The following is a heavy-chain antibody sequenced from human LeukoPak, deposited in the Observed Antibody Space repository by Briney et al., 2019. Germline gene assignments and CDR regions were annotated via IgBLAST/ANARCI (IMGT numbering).Heavy chain of an antibody. CDR2: IKEDGSER. D-gene: IGHD3-16*01. J-gene: IGHJ4*02. CDR1: GFIFSNYW. V-gene: IGHV3-7*04. CDR3: ARIFGTSDY. Sequence: QPGGSLRLSCAASGFIFSNYWMTWVRQAPGKGLEWVANIKEDGSERYYVDSLKGRFTISRDNAKNSLYLQMNSLRAEDTAVYYCARIFGTSDYWGQGTLVTVSS.